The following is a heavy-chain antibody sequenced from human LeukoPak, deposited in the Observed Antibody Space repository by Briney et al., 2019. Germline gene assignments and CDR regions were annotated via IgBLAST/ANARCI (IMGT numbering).Heavy chain of an antibody. CDR1: GFTFSSYG. V-gene: IGHV3-30*18. CDR2: ISYDGSNK. Sequence: SGGSLRLSCAASGFTFSSYGMHWVRQAPGKGLEWVAVISYDGSNKYYADSVKGRFTISRDNSKNTLYLQMNNLRAEDTAIYYCAKQTQGRKWFGELYDWGQGTLVTVSS. D-gene: IGHD3-10*01. J-gene: IGHJ4*02. CDR3: AKQTQGRKWFGELYD.